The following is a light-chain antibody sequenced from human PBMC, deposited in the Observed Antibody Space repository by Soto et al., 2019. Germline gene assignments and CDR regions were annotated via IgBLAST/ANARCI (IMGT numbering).Light chain of an antibody. CDR1: QSISSSY. Sequence: EIVLTQSPGTLSLSPGERATLSCRVSQSISSSYLAWYQQKPGQAPRLLIYGASSRATGIPDRFSGSGSGTDFTLTISRLEPEDFAVYYCQQFGSSPPLYTFGQGTSLEI. CDR3: QQFGSSPPLYT. J-gene: IGKJ2*01. CDR2: GAS. V-gene: IGKV3-20*01.